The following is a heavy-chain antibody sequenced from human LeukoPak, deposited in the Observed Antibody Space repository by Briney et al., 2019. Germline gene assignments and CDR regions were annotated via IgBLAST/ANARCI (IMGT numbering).Heavy chain of an antibody. V-gene: IGHV3-66*01. CDR2: IYSGSST. Sequence: GGSLRLSCAASGFTVSSNYMSWVREAPGKGLEWVSVIYSGSSTYYADSVKGRFTISRDNSKNTLYLQMNSLRAEDTAVYYCARDYCGGDCYPAYYYYYGMDVWGQGTTVTVSS. D-gene: IGHD2-21*02. J-gene: IGHJ6*02. CDR3: ARDYCGGDCYPAYYYYYGMDV. CDR1: GFTVSSNY.